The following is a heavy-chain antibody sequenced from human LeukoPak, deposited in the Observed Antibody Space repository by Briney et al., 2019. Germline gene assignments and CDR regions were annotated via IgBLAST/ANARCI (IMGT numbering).Heavy chain of an antibody. Sequence: PSETLSLTCTVSGGSISSYYWSWIRQAPGKGLEWIGYIDYSGYTNYNPSLKTGVTISLDTSTNQFSLKLNSVTAADTAVYYCARDRALGSGKYYFDYWGQGTPVTVSS. J-gene: IGHJ4*02. V-gene: IGHV4-59*01. CDR1: GGSISSYY. CDR3: ARDRALGSGKYYFDY. CDR2: IDYSGYT. D-gene: IGHD3-16*01.